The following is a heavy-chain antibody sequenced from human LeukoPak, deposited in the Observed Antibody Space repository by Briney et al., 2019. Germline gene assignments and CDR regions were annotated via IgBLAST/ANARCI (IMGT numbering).Heavy chain of an antibody. CDR2: INHSGST. J-gene: IGHJ4*02. CDR1: GGSFSGYY. V-gene: IGHV4-34*01. Sequence: SETLSLTCAVYGGSFSGYYWSWIRQPPGKGLEWIGEINHSGSTNYNPSLKSRVTISVDTSKNQFSLKLSSVTAADTAVYYCARLVKLFIVVVPSRLYYFDYWGQGTLVTVSS. D-gene: IGHD2-2*01. CDR3: ARLVKLFIVVVPSRLYYFDY.